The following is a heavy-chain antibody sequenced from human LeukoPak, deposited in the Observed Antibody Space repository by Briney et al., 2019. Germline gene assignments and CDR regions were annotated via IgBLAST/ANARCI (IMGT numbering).Heavy chain of an antibody. CDR3: ARRAGAYSHPYDY. Sequence: AGGSLRLSCTVSGFTVSSNSMSWVRQAPGKGLEWVSFIYSGTIHYSDSVKGRFTISRDNSKNTLYLQMNSLRAEDTAVYYCARRAGAYSHPYDYWGQGTLATVSS. D-gene: IGHD4/OR15-4a*01. CDR2: IYSGTI. V-gene: IGHV3-53*01. J-gene: IGHJ4*02. CDR1: GFTVSSNS.